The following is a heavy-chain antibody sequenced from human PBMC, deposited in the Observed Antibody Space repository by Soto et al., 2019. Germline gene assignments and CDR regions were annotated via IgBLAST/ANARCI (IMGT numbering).Heavy chain of an antibody. D-gene: IGHD5-12*01. CDR3: ARDGVSRYSGYVGYYYGMDV. CDR1: GDKVSSNSAA. V-gene: IGHV6-1*01. CDR2: TYYRSKWYN. J-gene: IGHJ6*02. Sequence: SQTLSVTCAISGDKVSSNSAAWDWIRQSPSRGLEWLGRTYYRSKWYNDYAVSVKSRITINPDTSKNQFSLQLNSVTPEDTAVYYCARDGVSRYSGYVGYYYGMDVWGQGTTVTVSS.